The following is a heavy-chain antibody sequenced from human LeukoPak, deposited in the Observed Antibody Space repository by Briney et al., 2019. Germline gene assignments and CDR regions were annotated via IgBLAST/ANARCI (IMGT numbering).Heavy chain of an antibody. Sequence: GASVKVSCKASGYTFTGYYMHWVRQAPGQGLERMGWINPNSGGTNYAQKFQGRVTMTRDTSISTAYMELSRLRSDDTAVYYCARDPNNWGSLPYYYYGMNVWGQGTTVTVSS. CDR1: GYTFTGYY. CDR3: ARDPNNWGSLPYYYYGMNV. V-gene: IGHV1-2*02. D-gene: IGHD7-27*01. J-gene: IGHJ6*02. CDR2: INPNSGGT.